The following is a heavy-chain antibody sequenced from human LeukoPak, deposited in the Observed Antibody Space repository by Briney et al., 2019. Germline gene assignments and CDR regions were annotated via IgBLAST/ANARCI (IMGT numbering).Heavy chain of an antibody. D-gene: IGHD3-3*01. CDR3: ARAEGYDFWSGYFRFGSFDY. CDR2: IYTSGST. CDR1: GGSISSGSYY. J-gene: IGHJ4*02. Sequence: SETLSLTCTGTGGSISSGSYYWCWIRQPAGTGLEWIGRIYTSGSTNYNPSLKSRVTISLDTSKNQFSLKLSSVTAADTAVYYCARAEGYDFWSGYFRFGSFDYWGQGTLVTVSS. V-gene: IGHV4-61*02.